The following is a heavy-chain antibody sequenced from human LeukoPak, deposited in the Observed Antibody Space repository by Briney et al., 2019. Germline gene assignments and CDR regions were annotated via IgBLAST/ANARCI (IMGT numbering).Heavy chain of an antibody. CDR3: ARDRSGIPYYYYGMDV. J-gene: IGHJ6*02. CDR2: ISSNGGST. D-gene: IGHD1-14*01. CDR1: GFTFSSYA. V-gene: IGHV3-64*01. Sequence: GGSLRLSCAASGFTFSSYAMHWVRQAPGKGLGYVSAISSNGGSTYYANSVKGRFTISRDNSKNTLYLQMGSLRAEDMAVYYCARDRSGIPYYYYGMDVWGQGTTVTVSS.